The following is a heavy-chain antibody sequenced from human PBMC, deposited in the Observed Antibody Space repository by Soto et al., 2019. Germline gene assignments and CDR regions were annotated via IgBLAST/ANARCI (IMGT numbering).Heavy chain of an antibody. CDR2: TNPSGRT. D-gene: IGHD1-1*01. CDR1: GDSFRDYY. CDR3: ARTRNRWFDS. V-gene: IGHV4-34*01. J-gene: IGHJ5*01. Sequence: PSETLSLTCVVSGDSFRDYYWSWIRQSPGVGLEWIGETNPSGRTEYNPSLRGRVTLSVDTSKNQFSLTLSTMTAADTAVYYCARTRNRWFDSWGQGTLVTVSS.